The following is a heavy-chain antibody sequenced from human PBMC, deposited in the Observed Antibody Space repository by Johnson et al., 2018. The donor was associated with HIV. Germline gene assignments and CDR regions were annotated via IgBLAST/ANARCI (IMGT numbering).Heavy chain of an antibody. Sequence: QVQLVESGGGLVKPGGSLRLSCAASGFTFSDYYMSWIRQAPGKGLEWVSYISSSGSTIYDADSVKGRFTISRDNAKNSLYLQMNSLRAEDTAVYYCARDLYSSLSKKDAFDIWGQGTMVTVSS. CDR2: ISSSGSTI. CDR1: GFTFSDYY. CDR3: ARDLYSSLSKKDAFDI. J-gene: IGHJ3*02. D-gene: IGHD6-6*01. V-gene: IGHV3-11*04.